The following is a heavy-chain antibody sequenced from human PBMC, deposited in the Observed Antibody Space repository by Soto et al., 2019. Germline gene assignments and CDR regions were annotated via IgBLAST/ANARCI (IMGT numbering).Heavy chain of an antibody. CDR3: AKYHVEPLARAFDV. CDR1: GFTFSNYA. J-gene: IGHJ3*01. Sequence: PGGSLRLSCAVSGFTFSNYAMTWVRQAPGKGLEWVSAIGSSGVTTTIYYADSVKGRFTISRDNSKNTLYLQMDSLRAEDTAVYYCAKYHVEPLARAFDVWGQGTMVTVSS. D-gene: IGHD6-13*01. V-gene: IGHV3-23*01. CDR2: IGSSGVTTTI.